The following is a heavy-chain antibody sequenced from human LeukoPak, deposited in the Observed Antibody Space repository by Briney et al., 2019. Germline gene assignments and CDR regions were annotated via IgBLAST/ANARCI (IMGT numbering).Heavy chain of an antibody. CDR2: ISGGGSST. J-gene: IGHJ4*02. CDR1: GFTFNDFA. CDR3: AKDRVPDIVVVVAARFDY. V-gene: IGHV3-23*01. Sequence: GGSLRLSCSGSGFTFNDFAMHWVRQAPGKGLDWVSVISGGGSSTFYADSVKGRFTISRDKSKNTVYLQMNSLRAEDTAVYYCAKDRVPDIVVVVAARFDYWGQGTLVTVSS. D-gene: IGHD2-15*01.